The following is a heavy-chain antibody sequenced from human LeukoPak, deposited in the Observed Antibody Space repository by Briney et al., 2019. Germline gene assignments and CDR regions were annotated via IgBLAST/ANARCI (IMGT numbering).Heavy chain of an antibody. CDR3: ARVLNKRGYSYGYKYYFDY. D-gene: IGHD5-18*01. J-gene: IGHJ4*02. CDR1: GYTFTSYY. V-gene: IGHV1-46*01. Sequence: ASVKVPCKASGYTFTSYYMHWVRQAPGQGLEWMGIINPSGGSTSYAQKFQGRVTMTRDTSTSTVYMELSSLRSEDTAVYYCARVLNKRGYSYGYKYYFDYWGQGTLVTVSS. CDR2: INPSGGST.